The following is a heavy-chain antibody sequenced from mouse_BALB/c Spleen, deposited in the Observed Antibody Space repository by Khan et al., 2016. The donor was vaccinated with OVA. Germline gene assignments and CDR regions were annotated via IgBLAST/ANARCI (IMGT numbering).Heavy chain of an antibody. CDR3: ARRYYYDNWYFDV. Sequence: EVKLEESGPGLVKPSQSLSLTCTVTGYSITSDYAWNWIRQFPGNKLEWMGYISYSGSANYKQSLKSRISITRDTSENQFFLQLNSVTTEDSATYYCARRYYYDNWYFDVWGAGTPVTVSS. D-gene: IGHD1-1*01. CDR2: ISYSGSA. CDR1: GYSITSDYA. V-gene: IGHV3-2*02. J-gene: IGHJ1*01.